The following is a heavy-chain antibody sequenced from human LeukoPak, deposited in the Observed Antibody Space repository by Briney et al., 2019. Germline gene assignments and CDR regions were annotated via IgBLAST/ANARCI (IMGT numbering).Heavy chain of an antibody. CDR3: ASGVAADY. J-gene: IGHJ4*02. CDR1: GGSFSGYY. Sequence: SETLSLTCAVYGGSFSGYYWSWIRQPPGKGLEWIGEINHSGSTNYNPSLKSRVTISVDTSKNQFSLKLSSVTAADTAVYCCASGVAADYWGQGTLVTVSS. D-gene: IGHD6-19*01. V-gene: IGHV4-34*01. CDR2: INHSGST.